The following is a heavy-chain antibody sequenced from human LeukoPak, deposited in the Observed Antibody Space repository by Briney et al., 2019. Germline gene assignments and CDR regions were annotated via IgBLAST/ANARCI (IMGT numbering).Heavy chain of an antibody. CDR1: GGSISSGSYY. D-gene: IGHD3-3*01. CDR2: IYTSGST. Sequence: PSETLSLTCTVSGGSISSGSYYWGWIRQPAGKGLEWIGRIYTSGSTNYHPSLKSRVTISVDTSKNQFSLKLSSVTAADTAVYYCARGKTIFGVVIIHHAFDIWGQGTMVTVSS. J-gene: IGHJ3*02. V-gene: IGHV4-61*02. CDR3: ARGKTIFGVVIIHHAFDI.